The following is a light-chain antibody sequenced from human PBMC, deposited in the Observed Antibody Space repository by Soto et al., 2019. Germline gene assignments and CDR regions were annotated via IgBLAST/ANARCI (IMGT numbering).Light chain of an antibody. CDR2: KAS. CDR1: QSISSW. V-gene: IGKV1-5*03. Sequence: DIQMTQSPSTLSASVGDRVTITCRASQSISSWLAWYQQKPGKAPKLLIYKASTLESGVQSRFSGSGSGTEFNLTISSLQPDDFANYYCQPDNNYSLSFGRGTKVERK. CDR3: QPDNNYSLS. J-gene: IGKJ1*01.